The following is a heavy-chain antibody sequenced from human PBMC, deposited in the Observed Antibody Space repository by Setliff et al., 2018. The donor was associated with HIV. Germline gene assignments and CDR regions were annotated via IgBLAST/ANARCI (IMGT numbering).Heavy chain of an antibody. CDR3: ARLGDYSSGWYFDS. J-gene: IGHJ4*02. V-gene: IGHV3-48*03. Sequence: GGSLRLSCAASRFTFSTYEMNWVRQAPGKGLEWVSYISTSGATMYYADSVKGRFTISRDNAKSSLFLQMTSLRDEETAVYDCARLGDYSSGWYFDSWGQGKMVTVSS. CDR2: ISTSGATM. CDR1: RFTFSTYE. D-gene: IGHD6-19*01.